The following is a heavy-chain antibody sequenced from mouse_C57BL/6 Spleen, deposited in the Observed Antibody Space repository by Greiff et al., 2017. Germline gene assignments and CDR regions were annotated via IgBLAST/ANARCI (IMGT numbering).Heavy chain of an antibody. Sequence: EVQLQQSGPELVKPGASVKISCKASGYTFTDYYMNWVKQSHGKSLEWIGDLNPNNGGTSYNQKFKGKATLTVDTSSSTAYIELRSLTSEDSAVXYCERGGSTAVFDAMDYWGQGTSVTVSS. CDR1: GYTFTDYY. CDR3: ERGGSTAVFDAMDY. J-gene: IGHJ4*01. V-gene: IGHV1-26*01. D-gene: IGHD1-1*01. CDR2: LNPNNGGT.